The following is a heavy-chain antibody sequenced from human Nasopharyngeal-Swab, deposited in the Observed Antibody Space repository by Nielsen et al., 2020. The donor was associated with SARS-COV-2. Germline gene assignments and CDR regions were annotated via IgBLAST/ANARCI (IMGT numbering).Heavy chain of an antibody. CDR3: AREGLGNDFDY. V-gene: IGHV3-53*01. CDR1: GFTVSTNY. D-gene: IGHD5-12*01. J-gene: IGHJ4*02. CDR2: IYSGGST. Sequence: GGSLRLSCAASGFTVSTNYMSWVRQAPGKGLEWVSVIYSGGSTYYADSVKGRFTISRDNSKTTLYLQMNSLRAEDTAVYYGAREGLGNDFDYWGQGTLVTVSS.